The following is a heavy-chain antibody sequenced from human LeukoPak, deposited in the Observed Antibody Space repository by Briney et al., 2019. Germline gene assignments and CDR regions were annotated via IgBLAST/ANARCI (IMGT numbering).Heavy chain of an antibody. CDR2: IYSGGST. V-gene: IGHV3-53*01. Sequence: GGSLRLSCAASGFTFSSCAMSWVRQAPGKGLEWVSVIYSGGSTYYADSVKGRFTISRDNSKNTLYLQMNSLRAEDTAVYYCASGYYYDSSGYYPFDYWGQGTLVTVSS. D-gene: IGHD3-22*01. CDR3: ASGYYYDSSGYYPFDY. CDR1: GFTFSSCA. J-gene: IGHJ4*02.